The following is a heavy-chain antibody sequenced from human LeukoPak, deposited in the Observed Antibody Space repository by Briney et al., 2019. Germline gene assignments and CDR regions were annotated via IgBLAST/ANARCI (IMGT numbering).Heavy chain of an antibody. Sequence: PGGSLRLSCAASGFTFSSYSMNWVRQAPGKGLEWVSYISSSSSTIYYADSVKGRFTISRDNAKNSLYLQMNSLRAEDTAVCYCARDGIYGDYVLFAFDIWGQGTMVTVSS. CDR3: ARDGIYGDYVLFAFDI. CDR1: GFTFSSYS. CDR2: ISSSSSTI. V-gene: IGHV3-48*01. D-gene: IGHD4-17*01. J-gene: IGHJ3*02.